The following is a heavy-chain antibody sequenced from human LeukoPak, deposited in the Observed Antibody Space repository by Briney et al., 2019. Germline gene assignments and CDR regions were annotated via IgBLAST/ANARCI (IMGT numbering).Heavy chain of an antibody. Sequence: PGGSLRLSCAASGFTFSNYAMSWVRQAPGKGLEWVSRVKSDGSSTSYAASVKGRFTISRDNAKNTLYLQMSSLRAEDTAVYYCASTSVEMATISTAFDIWGQGTMVTVSS. D-gene: IGHD5-24*01. CDR2: VKSDGSST. CDR1: GFTFSNYA. J-gene: IGHJ3*02. V-gene: IGHV3-74*01. CDR3: ASTSVEMATISTAFDI.